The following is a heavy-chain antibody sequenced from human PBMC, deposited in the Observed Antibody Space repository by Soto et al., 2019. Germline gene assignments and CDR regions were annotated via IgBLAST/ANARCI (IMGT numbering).Heavy chain of an antibody. CDR1: EYTFTNYA. D-gene: IGHD2-15*01. CDR3: ARDILFDY. Sequence: QVQLVQSGAEEKKPGASVKVSCKASEYTFTNYALHWVRQAPGQRLEWMGWINVGNGNTKYSQKFQGRVTITRDTSASTAYMELSSLRSEDTAVYYCARDILFDYWGQGTLVTVSS. V-gene: IGHV1-3*05. CDR2: INVGNGNT. J-gene: IGHJ4*02.